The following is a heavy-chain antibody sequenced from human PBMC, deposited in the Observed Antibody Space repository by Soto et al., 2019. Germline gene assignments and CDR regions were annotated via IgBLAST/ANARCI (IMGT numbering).Heavy chain of an antibody. J-gene: IGHJ3*02. CDR2: IHNSGST. CDR1: GGSISSYY. Sequence: QVQLQESGPGLVKPSETLSLTCTVSGGSISSYYWSWIRHPPGKGLEWIGNIHNSGSTNYKPSLKSRVTMSVDTAKNQFCLKLSSVTAADTAVYYCARETDSGSYYTFDIWGQGTMVTVSS. D-gene: IGHD1-26*01. CDR3: ARETDSGSYYTFDI. V-gene: IGHV4-59*01.